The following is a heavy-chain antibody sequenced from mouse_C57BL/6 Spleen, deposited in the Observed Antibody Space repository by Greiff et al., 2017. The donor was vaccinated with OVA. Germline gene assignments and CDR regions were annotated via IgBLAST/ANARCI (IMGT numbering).Heavy chain of an antibody. CDR2: IYPSDSET. V-gene: IGHV1-61*01. CDR3: ARGGINYYGSSPMDY. Sequence: VQLQQPGAELVRPGSSVKLSCKASGYTFTSYWMDWVKQRPGQGLEWIGNIYPSDSETHYNQKFKDKATLTVDKSSSTAYMQLSSLTSEDSAVYYCARGGINYYGSSPMDYWGQGTSVTVSS. CDR1: GYTFTSYW. J-gene: IGHJ4*01. D-gene: IGHD1-1*01.